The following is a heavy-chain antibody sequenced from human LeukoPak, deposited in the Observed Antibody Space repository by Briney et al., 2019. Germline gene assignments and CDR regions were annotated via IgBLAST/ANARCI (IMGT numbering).Heavy chain of an antibody. J-gene: IGHJ3*02. CDR3: ARKDSRNAPFAFDI. V-gene: IGHV3-7*01. CDR2: IKQDGSEK. D-gene: IGHD3-22*01. CDR1: GFTFSCYW. Sequence: GGSLRLSCAASGFTFSCYWMSWVRQAPGKGLEWVANIKQDGSEKYYVDSVKGRFTISRDNAKNSLYLQMNSLRAEDTAVYYCARKDSRNAPFAFDIWGQGTMVTVSS.